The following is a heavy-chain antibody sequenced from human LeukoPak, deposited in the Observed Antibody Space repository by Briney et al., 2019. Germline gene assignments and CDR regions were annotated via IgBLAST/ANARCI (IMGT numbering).Heavy chain of an antibody. CDR1: GFTFGSYS. V-gene: IGHV3-21*01. CDR3: ARDRAYGGNSVMDFQH. CDR2: ISSSSSYI. J-gene: IGHJ1*01. D-gene: IGHD4-23*01. Sequence: PGGSLRLSCAASGFTFGSYSMNWVRQAPGKGLEWVSSISSSSSYIYYADSVKGRFTISRDNAKNSLYLQMNSLRAEDTAVYYCARDRAYGGNSVMDFQHWGQGTLVTVSS.